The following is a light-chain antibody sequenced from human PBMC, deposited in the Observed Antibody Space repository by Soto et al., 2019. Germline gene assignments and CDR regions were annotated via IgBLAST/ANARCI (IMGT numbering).Light chain of an antibody. CDR2: ASS. V-gene: IGKV1-9*01. CDR3: QQFNSFPIT. Sequence: DVQLTQAPSFLSASAGDRVTITCRASQVISSYLAWYQQKPGRAPKLLIYASSTLQSGVPSRFSGSGCEKEFTLTITRVHPEDFATYYCQQFNSFPITFGQGTRLEIK. CDR1: QVISSY. J-gene: IGKJ5*01.